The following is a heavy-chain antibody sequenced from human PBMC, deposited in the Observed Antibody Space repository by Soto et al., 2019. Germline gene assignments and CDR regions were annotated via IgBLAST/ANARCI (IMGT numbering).Heavy chain of an antibody. J-gene: IGHJ5*02. CDR1: GFTFSSYA. CDR2: ISGSGGST. D-gene: IGHD1-26*01. Sequence: LRLSCAASGFTFSSYAMSWVRQAPGKGLEWVSAISGSGGSTYYADSVKGRFTISRDNSKNTLYLQMNSLRAEDTAVYYCAKAGYSGSYYGNWFDPWGQGTLVTVSS. CDR3: AKAGYSGSYYGNWFDP. V-gene: IGHV3-23*01.